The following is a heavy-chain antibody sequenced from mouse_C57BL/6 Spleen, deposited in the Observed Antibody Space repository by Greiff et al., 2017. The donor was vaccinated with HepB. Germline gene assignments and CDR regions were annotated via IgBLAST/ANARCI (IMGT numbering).Heavy chain of an antibody. V-gene: IGHV1-31*01. J-gene: IGHJ4*01. Sequence: DVKLQESGPELVKPGASVKISCKASGYSFTGYYMHWVKQSHGNILDWIGYIYPYNGVSSYNQKFKGKATLTVDKSSSTAYMELRSLTSEDSAVYYCVITTVVATGDYWGQGTSVTVSS. CDR1: GYSFTGYY. CDR3: VITTVVATGDY. CDR2: IYPYNGVS. D-gene: IGHD1-1*01.